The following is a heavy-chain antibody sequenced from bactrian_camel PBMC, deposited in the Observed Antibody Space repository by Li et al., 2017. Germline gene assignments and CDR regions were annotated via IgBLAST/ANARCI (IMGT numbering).Heavy chain of an antibody. V-gene: IGHV3-2*01. J-gene: IGHJ4*01. CDR2: IATGSGNT. D-gene: IGHD3*01. Sequence: HVQLVESGGDLVQPGGSLTLSCAASGFIFNNAWMRGVRQAPGKGLEWVSSIATGSGNTYYAESAKGRFTISRDIAKSTMYRQMNNLKPDDGGTYYCAADPLYNSGRRCSTSLQRLVREGYGYWAKGPRSPSP. CDR1: GFIFNNAW.